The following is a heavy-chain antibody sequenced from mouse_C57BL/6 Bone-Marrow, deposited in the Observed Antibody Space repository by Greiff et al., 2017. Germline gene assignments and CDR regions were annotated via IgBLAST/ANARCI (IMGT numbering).Heavy chain of an antibody. Sequence: QVQLQQPGAELVRPGTSVKLSCKASGYTFTSYWMHWVKQRPGQGLEWIGELDPSDSYTNYNQKFKGNATLTVDTSSSTAYMQLSSLTSEDAAVYYCARTYYDYAGFAYWGQGTLVTVSA. V-gene: IGHV1-59*01. CDR2: LDPSDSYT. J-gene: IGHJ3*01. CDR1: GYTFTSYW. CDR3: ARTYYDYAGFAY. D-gene: IGHD2-4*01.